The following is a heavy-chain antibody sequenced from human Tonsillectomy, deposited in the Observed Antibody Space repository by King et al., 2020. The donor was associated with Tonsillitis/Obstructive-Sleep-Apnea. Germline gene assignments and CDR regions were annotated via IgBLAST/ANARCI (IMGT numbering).Heavy chain of an antibody. CDR1: GGSISSSSYY. D-gene: IGHD2-15*01. V-gene: IGHV4-39*01. CDR2: IYYSGST. J-gene: IGHJ4*02. CDR3: ARHRDIVVVVAATVIN. Sequence: QLQLQESGPGLVKPSETLSLTCTVSGGSISSSSYYWGWIRQPPGKGLEWIGSIYYSGSTYYNPSHKRRVTISVATSKNQFSLKLGSVTAADTAVYYCARHRDIVVVVAATVINWGQGTLVTVSS.